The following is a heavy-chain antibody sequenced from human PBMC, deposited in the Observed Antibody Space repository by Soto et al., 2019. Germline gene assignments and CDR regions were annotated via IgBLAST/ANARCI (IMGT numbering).Heavy chain of an antibody. V-gene: IGHV3-23*01. D-gene: IGHD2-21*02. CDR3: AKDHGHCGGDCYTPLDS. J-gene: IGHJ4*02. Sequence: EVQLLESGGGLVQPGGSLRLSCAASGFTFSSYAMSWVRQAPGKGLEWVSAISGSGGSTYYADSVKGRFTISRDNSKNTLYLQMNSLRAEDTAVYYCAKDHGHCGGDCYTPLDSWGQGTLVTVSS. CDR1: GFTFSSYA. CDR2: ISGSGGST.